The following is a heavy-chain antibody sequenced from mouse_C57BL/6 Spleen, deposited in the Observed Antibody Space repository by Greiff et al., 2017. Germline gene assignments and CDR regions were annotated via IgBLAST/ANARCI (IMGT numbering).Heavy chain of an antibody. Sequence: EVHLVESGGGLVKPGGSLKLSCAASGFTFSSYGMSWVRQNPDKRLECVATISSGGSYTSYPDSVKGRFTISRDKAKNTLYLQMSSLKSDDTAMYYCARMEGLPTFFEYWGQGTTLTVSS. CDR3: ARMEGLPTFFEY. J-gene: IGHJ2*01. CDR2: ISSGGSYT. D-gene: IGHD2-4*01. V-gene: IGHV5-6*01. CDR1: GFTFSSYG.